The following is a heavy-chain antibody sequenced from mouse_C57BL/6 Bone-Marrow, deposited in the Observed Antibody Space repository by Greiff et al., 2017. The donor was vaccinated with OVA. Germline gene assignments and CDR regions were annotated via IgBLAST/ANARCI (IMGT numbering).Heavy chain of an antibody. Sequence: VQLQQSGPELVKPGASVKISCKASGYAFSSSWMNWVKQRPGKGLEWIGRIYPGDGDTNYNGKFKGKATLTADKSSSTAYMQLSSLTSEDSAVYCCARIGWLLYFDYWGQGTTLTVSA. D-gene: IGHD2-3*01. CDR3: ARIGWLLYFDY. J-gene: IGHJ2*01. V-gene: IGHV1-82*01. CDR1: GYAFSSSW. CDR2: IYPGDGDT.